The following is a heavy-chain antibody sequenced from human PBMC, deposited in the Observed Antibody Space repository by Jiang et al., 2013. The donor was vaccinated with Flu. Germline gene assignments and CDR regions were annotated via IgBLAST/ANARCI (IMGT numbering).Heavy chain of an antibody. V-gene: IGHV4-39*01. CDR3: ARTLYYFDY. J-gene: IGHJ4*02. CDR1: GGSISSSSYY. CDR2: IYYSGST. Sequence: SLTCTVSGGSISSSSYYWGWIRQPPGKRLEWIGSIYYSGSTYYNPSLKSRVTISVDTSKNQFSLKLSSVTAADTAVYYCARTLYYFDYWGQGTLVTVSS.